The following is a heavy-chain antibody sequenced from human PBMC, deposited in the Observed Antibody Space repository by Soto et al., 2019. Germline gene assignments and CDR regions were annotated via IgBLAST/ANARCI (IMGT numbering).Heavy chain of an antibody. Sequence: EVQLVESGGGLVQPGGSLRLSCAGSGFTFSNYWMHWVRQAPGKGLEWVSRIDHDGPTDSADSVRGRFTISRDNAENTLYLQMNSLRPEDTAVYYCVRDSHGDYWGQGTLVTVSS. CDR1: GFTFSNYW. CDR2: IDHDGPT. J-gene: IGHJ4*02. CDR3: VRDSHGDY. V-gene: IGHV3-74*01.